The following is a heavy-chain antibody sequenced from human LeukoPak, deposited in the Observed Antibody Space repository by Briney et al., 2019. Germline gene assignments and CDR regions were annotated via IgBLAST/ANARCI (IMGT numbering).Heavy chain of an antibody. CDR3: ARFSRLRLNY. J-gene: IGHJ4*02. Sequence: PGGSLRLSCAASGFTVSSNYMSWVRQAPGKGLEWVANIKQDGSEKYYVDSVKGRFTISRDNAKNSLYLQMNSLRAEDTAVYYCARFSRLRLNYWGQGTLVTVSS. CDR2: IKQDGSEK. CDR1: GFTVSSNY. D-gene: IGHD5-12*01. V-gene: IGHV3-7*03.